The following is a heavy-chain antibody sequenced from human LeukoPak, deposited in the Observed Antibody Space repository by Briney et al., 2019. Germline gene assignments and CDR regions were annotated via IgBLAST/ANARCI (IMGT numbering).Heavy chain of an antibody. CDR3: ARFPSVAGYYFYFDY. J-gene: IGHJ4*02. CDR2: IYYSGST. Sequence: SETLSLTCTVSGGSISSYYWSWIRQPPGKGLEWIGYIYYSGSTNYNPSLKSRVTISVDTSKNQFSLKLSSVTAADTAVYYCARFPSVAGYYFYFDYWGQGTLVTVSS. CDR1: GGSISSYY. D-gene: IGHD6-19*01. V-gene: IGHV4-59*08.